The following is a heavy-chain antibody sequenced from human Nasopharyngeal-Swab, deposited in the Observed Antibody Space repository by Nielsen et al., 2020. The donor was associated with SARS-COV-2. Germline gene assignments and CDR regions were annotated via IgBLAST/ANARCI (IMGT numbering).Heavy chain of an antibody. CDR2: IYYSGST. CDR1: GGSISSSSYY. CDR3: ARGLQYYDFWSGHYATNWFGP. Sequence: SETLSLTCTVSGGSISSSSYYWGWIRQPSGKGLEWIGSIYYSGSTYYNPSLKSRVTISVDTSKNQFSLKLSSVTAADTAVYYCARGLQYYDFWSGHYATNWFGPWGQGTLVTVSS. J-gene: IGHJ5*02. V-gene: IGHV4-39*07. D-gene: IGHD3-3*01.